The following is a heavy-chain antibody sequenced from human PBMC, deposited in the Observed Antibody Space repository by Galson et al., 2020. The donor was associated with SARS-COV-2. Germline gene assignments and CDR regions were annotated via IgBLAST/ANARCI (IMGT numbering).Heavy chain of an antibody. CDR1: GGSISSGGYY. CDR3: ARGLGDHYDTGGY. Sequence: SETLSLTCTVSGGSISSGGYYWSWIRQHPGKGLEWIGYIYYSGSTYYNPSLKSRVTISVDTSKNQFSLKLSSVTAADTAVYYCARGLGDHYDTGGYWGQGTLVTVSS. J-gene: IGHJ4*02. V-gene: IGHV4-31*03. CDR2: IYYSGST. D-gene: IGHD3-22*01.